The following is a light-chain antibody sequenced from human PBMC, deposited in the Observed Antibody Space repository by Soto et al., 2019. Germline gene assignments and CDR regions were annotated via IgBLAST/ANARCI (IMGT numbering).Light chain of an antibody. Sequence: EIVLTQSPATLSLSPGERATLSCRASQSVSSSLAWYQQKPGQAPRLLMYDASNRATGIPARFSGSGSGTDFTLSISSLQPQEFAVYYCQQYVTASPMITFGQGTRLEIK. V-gene: IGKV3-11*01. CDR2: DAS. CDR1: QSVSSS. J-gene: IGKJ5*01. CDR3: QQYVTASPMIT.